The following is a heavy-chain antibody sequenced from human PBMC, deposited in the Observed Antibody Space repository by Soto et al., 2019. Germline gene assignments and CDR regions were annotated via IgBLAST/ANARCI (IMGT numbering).Heavy chain of an antibody. CDR1: GGTFSSYA. Sequence: ASVKVSCKASGGTFSSYAISWVRQAPGQGLEWMGGIIPIFGTANYAQKFQGRVTITADESTSTAYMELSSLRSEDTAVYYCARGEVMGPYYYGMDVWGQGTTVTVSS. CDR3: ARGEVMGPYYYGMDV. J-gene: IGHJ6*02. V-gene: IGHV1-69*13. D-gene: IGHD3-3*01. CDR2: IIPIFGTA.